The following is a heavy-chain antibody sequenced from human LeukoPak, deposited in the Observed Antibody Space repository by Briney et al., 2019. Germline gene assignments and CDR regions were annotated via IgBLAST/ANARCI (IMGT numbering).Heavy chain of an antibody. CDR3: ARGSPYSSSPFDY. CDR2: VYATGGT. D-gene: IGHD6-13*01. Sequence: PSETLSLTCTVSGGSISSSSYYWSWIRQPAGKGLEWIGRVYATGGTNYNPSLKSRVTISADTSKNQFSLKLSSVTAADTAMYYCARGSPYSSSPFDYWGQGTLVTVSS. CDR1: GGSISSSSYY. J-gene: IGHJ4*02. V-gene: IGHV4-61*02.